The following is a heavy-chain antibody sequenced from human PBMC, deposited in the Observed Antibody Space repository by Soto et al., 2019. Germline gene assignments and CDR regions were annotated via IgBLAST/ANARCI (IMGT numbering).Heavy chain of an antibody. CDR1: GFTLSIYA. CDR3: AKDMKYNWNDDDY. J-gene: IGHJ4*01. V-gene: IGHV3-23*01. D-gene: IGHD1-20*01. Sequence: TGGSLRLSCAASGFTLSIYAMSWVRQAPGKGLEWVSAISGSGDTTYYADSVKGRFTISRDNSKNTLYLQMNSLRVEDTAVYYCAKDMKYNWNDDDYWGHGILVTVSS. CDR2: ISGSGDTT.